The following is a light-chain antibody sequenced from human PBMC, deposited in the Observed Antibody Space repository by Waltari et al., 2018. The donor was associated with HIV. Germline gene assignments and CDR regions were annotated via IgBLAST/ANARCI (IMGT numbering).Light chain of an antibody. V-gene: IGKV3-15*01. CDR3: QQYHDWPLT. CDR2: GAS. Sequence: EIVMTQSPATLSVSPGERATLSCRASQSISTNLTWYQQRSGQAPRLLLYGASTRATAIPARFSGSGSGTDFTLTISSLEREDYATYFCQQYHDWPLTFGPGTKVDVK. J-gene: IGKJ3*01. CDR1: QSISTN.